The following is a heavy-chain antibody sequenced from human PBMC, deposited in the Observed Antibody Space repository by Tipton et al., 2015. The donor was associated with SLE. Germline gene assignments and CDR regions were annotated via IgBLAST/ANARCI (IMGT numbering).Heavy chain of an antibody. D-gene: IGHD6-25*01. CDR3: ASSWGAVAAGFDY. V-gene: IGHV4-34*01. CDR2: INHSGST. Sequence: TLSLTCTVSGGSISSYYWSWIRQPPGKGLEWIGEINHSGSTNYNPSLKSRVTISVDTSKNQFSLKLSSVTAADTAVYYCASSWGAVAAGFDYWGQGTLVTVSS. CDR1: GGSISSYY. J-gene: IGHJ4*02.